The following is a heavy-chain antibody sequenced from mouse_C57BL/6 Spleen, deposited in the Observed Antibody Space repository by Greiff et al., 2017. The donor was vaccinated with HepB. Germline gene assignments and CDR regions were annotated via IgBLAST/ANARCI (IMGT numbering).Heavy chain of an antibody. V-gene: IGHV1-7*01. CDR2: INPSSGYT. CDR1: GYTFTSYW. CDR3: ARGYYSNYVYAMDY. D-gene: IGHD2-5*01. J-gene: IGHJ4*01. Sequence: VQLQQSGAELAKPGASVKLSCKASGYTFTSYWMHWVKQRPGQGLEWIGYINPSSGYTKYNQKFKDKATLTADKYSSTAYMQLSSLTYEDSAVYYCARGYYSNYVYAMDYWGQGTSVTVSS.